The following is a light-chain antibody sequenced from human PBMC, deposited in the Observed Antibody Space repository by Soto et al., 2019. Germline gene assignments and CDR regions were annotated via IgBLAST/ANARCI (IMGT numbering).Light chain of an antibody. CDR3: QQHNNWPPWT. J-gene: IGKJ1*01. Sequence: EIVMTQSPVILSVSPGERATLSCRASQSVSSSLAWYQQKPGQAPRLLIYDASTRATGIPARFSGSGSGTEFTLTISSLQSEDVAVDYCQQHNNWPPWTFGQGTKVEIK. CDR1: QSVSSS. V-gene: IGKV3-15*01. CDR2: DAS.